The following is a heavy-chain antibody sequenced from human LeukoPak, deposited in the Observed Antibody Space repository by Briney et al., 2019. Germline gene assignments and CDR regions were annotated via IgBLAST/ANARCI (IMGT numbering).Heavy chain of an antibody. V-gene: IGHV3-7*01. Sequence: GGSLRLSCAASGFTFSSYWMSWVRQAPGKGLEWVANIKQDGSEKYYGDSVKGRFAGSRDNARNSLYLQMNSLRAEDTALYYCARIREGMTAAGPRYGMDVWGQGTTITVSS. J-gene: IGHJ6*02. CDR3: ARIREGMTAAGPRYGMDV. CDR2: IKQDGSEK. D-gene: IGHD6-13*01. CDR1: GFTFSSYW.